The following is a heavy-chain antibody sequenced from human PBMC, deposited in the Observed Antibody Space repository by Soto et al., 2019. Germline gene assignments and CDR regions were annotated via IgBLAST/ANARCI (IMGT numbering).Heavy chain of an antibody. V-gene: IGHV3-23*01. CDR2: ISASGDNA. Sequence: GSLRLCCTAAGFIFSSYAMGWVRQAPGKGLEWVSAISASGDNAYYADSVKGRFTISRDRSKSLYLQMKSLRAEDTAIYYCAKFFVAGTRGYFDSWGQGTLVTVPS. CDR3: AKFFVAGTRGYFDS. J-gene: IGHJ4*02. D-gene: IGHD6-19*01. CDR1: GFIFSSYA.